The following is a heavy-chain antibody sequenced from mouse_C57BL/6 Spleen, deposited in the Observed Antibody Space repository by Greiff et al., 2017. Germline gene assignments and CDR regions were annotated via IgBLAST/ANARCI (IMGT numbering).Heavy chain of an antibody. CDR1: GYAFSSSW. D-gene: IGHD1-1*01. J-gene: IGHJ3*01. CDR3: AIATENPWFAY. V-gene: IGHV1-82*01. Sequence: QVQLQQSGPELVKPGASVKISCKASGYAFSSSWMNWVKQRPGKGLEWIGRIYPGDGDTNYNGKFKGKATLTADKSSSTAYMQLSSLTSEDSAVYFCAIATENPWFAYWGQGTLVTVSA. CDR2: IYPGDGDT.